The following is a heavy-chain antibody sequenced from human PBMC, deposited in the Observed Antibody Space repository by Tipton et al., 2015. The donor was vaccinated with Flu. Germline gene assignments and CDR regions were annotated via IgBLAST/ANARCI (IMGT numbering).Heavy chain of an antibody. CDR2: IYYSGST. CDR1: GGSISSYY. Sequence: TLSLTCTVSGGSISSYYWSWIRQPPGKGLEWIGYIYYSGSTYYNPSLKSRVTISVDTSKNQFSLKLSSVTAADTAVYYCARQHPPKKRLIDYWGQGTLVTVSS. D-gene: IGHD6-25*01. CDR3: ARQHPPKKRLIDY. J-gene: IGHJ4*02. V-gene: IGHV4-59*08.